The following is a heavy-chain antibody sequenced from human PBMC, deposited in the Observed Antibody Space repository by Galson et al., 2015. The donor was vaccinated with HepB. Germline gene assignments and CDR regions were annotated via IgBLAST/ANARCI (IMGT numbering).Heavy chain of an antibody. CDR1: GSTFTGYY. D-gene: IGHD2-21*01. CDR2: INPNSGGT. V-gene: IGHV1-2*04. Sequence: SVKVSCKASGSTFTGYYMHWVRQAPGQGLEWMGWINPNSGGTNYAQKFQGWVTMTRDTSISTAYMELSRLRSDDTAVYYCARDASYCGGDCYYFDYWGQGTLVTVSS. CDR3: ARDASYCGGDCYYFDY. J-gene: IGHJ4*02.